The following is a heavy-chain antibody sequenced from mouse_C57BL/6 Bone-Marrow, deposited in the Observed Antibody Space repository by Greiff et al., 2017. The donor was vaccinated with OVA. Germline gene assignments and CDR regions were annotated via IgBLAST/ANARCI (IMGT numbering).Heavy chain of an antibody. D-gene: IGHD2-3*01. CDR1: GYSFTSYY. J-gene: IGHJ1*03. CDR2: IYPGSGNT. V-gene: IGHV1-66*01. CDR3: ARDDGYFPDV. Sequence: QVQLKESGPELVKPGASVKISCKASGYSFTSYYIHWVKQRPGQGLEWIGWIYPGSGNTKYNEKFKGKATLTADTSSRTAYMQLSSLTSEYAAVYYGARDDGYFPDVWGTGTTVTVSS.